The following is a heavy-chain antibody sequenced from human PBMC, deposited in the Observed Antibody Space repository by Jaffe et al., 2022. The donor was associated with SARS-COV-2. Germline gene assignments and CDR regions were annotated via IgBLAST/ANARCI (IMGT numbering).Heavy chain of an antibody. CDR3: ARNLRYNIGWFWFDP. CDR1: GYTFTNYD. CDR2: MNPESGNT. D-gene: IGHD6-19*01. J-gene: IGHJ5*02. Sequence: QVQLVQSGAEVKTAGASVKVSCKASGYTFTNYDINWVRQAPGQGLEWMGWMNPESGNTGYAQNFQGRVTMTGNTSSYTAYMELSSLRSDDTAVYYCARNLRYNIGWFWFDPWGQGTLVTVSP. V-gene: IGHV1-8*01.